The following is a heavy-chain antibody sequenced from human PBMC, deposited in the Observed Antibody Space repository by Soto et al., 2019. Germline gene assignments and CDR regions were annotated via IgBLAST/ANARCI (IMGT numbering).Heavy chain of an antibody. V-gene: IGHV4-31*03. CDR2: IYYTGST. Sequence: PSETLSLTCTVSGASITSGAYYWTWVRQHPVKGLEWIGHIYYTGSTYYNPSLKSRLNISLDTSKNQFSLQLESMTAADTAIYYSARGSRFDPWGQGTLVTVSS. J-gene: IGHJ5*02. CDR3: ARGSRFDP. D-gene: IGHD1-26*01. CDR1: GASITSGAYY.